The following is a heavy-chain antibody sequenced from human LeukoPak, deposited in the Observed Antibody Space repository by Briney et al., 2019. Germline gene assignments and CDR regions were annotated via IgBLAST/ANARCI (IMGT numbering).Heavy chain of an antibody. CDR3: ARPGGGFLEWLYLDY. D-gene: IGHD3-3*01. J-gene: IGHJ4*02. Sequence: GGSLRLSCAASGFTVSSGYMSWVRQAPGKGLEWVSVIYNVDSTYYADSVRGRFTISRDNSRSTLYLQMDSLRAEDTAVYYCARPGGGFLEWLYLDYWGQGTLVTVSS. CDR1: GFTVSSGY. V-gene: IGHV3-66*04. CDR2: IYNVDST.